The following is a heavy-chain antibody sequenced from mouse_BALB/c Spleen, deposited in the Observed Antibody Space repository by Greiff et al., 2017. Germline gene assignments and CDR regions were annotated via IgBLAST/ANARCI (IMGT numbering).Heavy chain of an antibody. CDR3: ARREWFDY. V-gene: IGHV1-9*01. CDR2: ILPGSGST. CDR1: GYTFSSYW. Sequence: QVHVKQSGAELMTPGASVKISCKATGYTFSSYWLEWVKQRPGHGLEWIGEILPGSGSTNYNKKFKVKATFTPDTSSNTAYMQLSSLTSEDSAVYYCARREWFDYWGPGTTLTVSS. D-gene: IGHD1-3*01. J-gene: IGHJ2*01.